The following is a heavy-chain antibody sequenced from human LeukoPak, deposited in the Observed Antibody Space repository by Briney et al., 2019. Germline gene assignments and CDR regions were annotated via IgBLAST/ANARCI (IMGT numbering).Heavy chain of an antibody. CDR1: GFTFSSYS. J-gene: IGHJ4*02. CDR2: ISGSGSVS. D-gene: IGHD4-23*01. Sequence: GGSLRLSCAASGFTFSSYSMNWVRQAPGKGLEWISYISGSGSVSYYEDSVKGRFTISRDNSKNTLYLQMNSLRAEDTAVYYCARGGYSFLGYWGQGTLVTVSS. V-gene: IGHV3-48*01. CDR3: ARGGYSFLGY.